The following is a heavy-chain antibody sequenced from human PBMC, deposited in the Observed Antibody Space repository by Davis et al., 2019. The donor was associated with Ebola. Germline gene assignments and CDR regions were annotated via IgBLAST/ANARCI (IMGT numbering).Heavy chain of an antibody. Sequence: PGGSLRLSCVASGFNFDNSWMTWVRQAPGKGLEWVANMKGDGSLENYVDSVKGRFTISRDNAKKSLYLEMNSLRAEDTAVYYCARVVGATTGWFDPWGQGTLVTVSS. J-gene: IGHJ5*02. D-gene: IGHD1-26*01. CDR2: MKGDGSLE. CDR1: GFNFDNSW. V-gene: IGHV3-7*01. CDR3: ARVVGATTGWFDP.